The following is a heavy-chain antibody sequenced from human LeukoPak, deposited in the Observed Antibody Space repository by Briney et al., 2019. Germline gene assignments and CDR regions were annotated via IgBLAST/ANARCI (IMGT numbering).Heavy chain of an antibody. D-gene: IGHD5-12*01. J-gene: IGHJ6*02. Sequence: ASVKVSFTASGYTFTIYYMHWVRQAPGQGLGWMGIINPSGGSTSYAQKFQGRVTMTRDTSTSTVYMELSSLRSEDTAVYYCAREVRPIVATTTQYYYYYGMDVWGQGTTVTVSS. CDR1: GYTFTIYY. CDR3: AREVRPIVATTTQYYYYYGMDV. CDR2: INPSGGST. V-gene: IGHV1-46*01.